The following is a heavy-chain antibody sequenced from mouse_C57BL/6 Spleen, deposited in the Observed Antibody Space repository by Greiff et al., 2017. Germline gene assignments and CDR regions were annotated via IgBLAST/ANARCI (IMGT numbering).Heavy chain of an antibody. V-gene: IGHV7-3*01. D-gene: IGHD3-3*01. CDR2: IRNKANGYTT. CDR3: ASLGGLDY. CDR1: GFTFTDYY. Sequence: EVKLMESGGGLVQPGGSLSLSCAASGFTFTDYYMSWVRQPPGKALEWLGFIRNKANGYTTEYSASVKGRFTISRDNSQSILYLQMNALRAEDSATYYCASLGGLDYWGQGTTLTVSS. J-gene: IGHJ2*01.